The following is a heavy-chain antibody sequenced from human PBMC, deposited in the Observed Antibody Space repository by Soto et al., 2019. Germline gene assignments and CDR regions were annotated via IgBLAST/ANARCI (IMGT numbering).Heavy chain of an antibody. J-gene: IGHJ4*02. V-gene: IGHV2-5*02. D-gene: IGHD3-9*01. CDR2: IYWDDGK. CDR1: GFSLSTSGVG. Sequence: SVPTLLNPTQTLTLTCTFSGFSLSTSGVGVAWIRQPPGKALEWLALIYWDDGKRYSPSLKTRLNITKDTSKNQVVLTLTNVDTAQTAPYYCAQTPAADISTGYHPFDCCGKGSLVPLSS. CDR3: AQTPAADISTGYHPFDC.